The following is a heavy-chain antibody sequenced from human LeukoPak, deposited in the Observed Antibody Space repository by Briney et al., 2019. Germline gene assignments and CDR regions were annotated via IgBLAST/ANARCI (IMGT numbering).Heavy chain of an antibody. Sequence: GGSLRLSCAASGFTFSNYAIHWVRQAPGKGLEWVAVVSYDGGNKYYADSVKGRFTISRDNSKNTLYLQMNSLRAEDTAVNYCARGYGGQDYFDYWGQGTLVTVSS. CDR1: GFTFSNYA. CDR3: ARGYGGQDYFDY. CDR2: VSYDGGNK. J-gene: IGHJ4*02. D-gene: IGHD4-23*01. V-gene: IGHV3-30-3*01.